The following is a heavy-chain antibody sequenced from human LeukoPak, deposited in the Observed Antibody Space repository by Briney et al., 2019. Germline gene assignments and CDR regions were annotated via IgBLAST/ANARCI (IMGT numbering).Heavy chain of an antibody. V-gene: IGHV3-23*01. CDR3: ARDRQGYTYTDS. D-gene: IGHD5-18*01. J-gene: IGHJ4*02. CDR1: GFTFSSYA. Sequence: GGSLRLSCAASGFTFSSYAMSWVRQAPGKGLEWVSSISGSGGTTDYADSVKGRFTISRDNSKNTLYLQMNSLRAEDTAVHYCARDRQGYTYTDSWGQGTLVTVSS. CDR2: ISGSGGTT.